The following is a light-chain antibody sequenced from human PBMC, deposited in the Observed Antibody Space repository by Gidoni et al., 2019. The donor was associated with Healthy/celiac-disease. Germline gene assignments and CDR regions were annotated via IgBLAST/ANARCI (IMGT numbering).Light chain of an antibody. CDR1: QSISSW. Sequence: DIQMTHSPSTLSASVGDRVTITCRASQSISSWLAWYQQKPGKAPKLLIYNASSLESGVPSRFSGSGSGTDFTLTISSLQPDDFATYYCQQYNSYSWTFGQGTKVEIK. CDR2: NAS. CDR3: QQYNSYSWT. J-gene: IGKJ1*01. V-gene: IGKV1-5*03.